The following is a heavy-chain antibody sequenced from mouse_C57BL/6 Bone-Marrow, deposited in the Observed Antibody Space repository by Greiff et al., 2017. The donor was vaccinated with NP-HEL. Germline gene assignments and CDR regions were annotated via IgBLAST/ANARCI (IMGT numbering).Heavy chain of an antibody. V-gene: IGHV1-7*01. J-gene: IGHJ2*01. Sequence: QVQLKESGAELAKPGASVKLSCKASGYTFTSYWMHWVKQRPGQGLEWIGYINPSSGYTKYNQKFKDKATLTADKSSSTSYMQLSSLTYDDSAVYYCARGAPGYFDYWGQGTTLTVSS. CDR1: GYTFTSYW. CDR3: ARGAPGYFDY. CDR2: INPSSGYT.